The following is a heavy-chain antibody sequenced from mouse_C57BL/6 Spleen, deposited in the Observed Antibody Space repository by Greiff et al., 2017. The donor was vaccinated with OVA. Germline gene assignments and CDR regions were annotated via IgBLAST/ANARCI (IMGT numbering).Heavy chain of an antibody. CDR2: IDPSDSET. CDR3: AREGYYDYEGPFAY. J-gene: IGHJ3*01. Sequence: QVQLQQPGAELVRPGSSVKLSCKASGYTFTSYWMHWVKQRPIQGLEWIGNIDPSDSETHYNQKFKDKATLTVDKSSSTAYMQLSSLTSEDSAVYYCAREGYYDYEGPFAYWGQGTLVTVSA. V-gene: IGHV1-52*01. CDR1: GYTFTSYW. D-gene: IGHD2-4*01.